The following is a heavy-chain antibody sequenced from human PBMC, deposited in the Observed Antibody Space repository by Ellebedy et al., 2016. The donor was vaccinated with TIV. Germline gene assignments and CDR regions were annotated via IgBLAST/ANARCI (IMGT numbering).Heavy chain of an antibody. V-gene: IGHV1-18*04. CDR2: ISGYNGNT. Sequence: AASVQVSCKASGYTFSDYGFAWVRRAPGQGLEWMGWISGYNGNTKYAQMPQDRVTMTSDTSTTTSYMELRSLTSDDTAVYYCARSERYCNSITCLVDVWGQGTTVTVSS. CDR3: ARSERYCNSITCLVDV. D-gene: IGHD2/OR15-2a*01. J-gene: IGHJ6*02. CDR1: GYTFSDYG.